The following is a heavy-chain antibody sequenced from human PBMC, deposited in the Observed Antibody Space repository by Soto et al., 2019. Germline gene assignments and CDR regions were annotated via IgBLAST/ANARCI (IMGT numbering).Heavy chain of an antibody. V-gene: IGHV1-69*13. CDR3: ARDRGYYDSSGYYYFDY. D-gene: IGHD3-22*01. CDR1: GRTFSSYA. Sequence: SVKVSCTASGRTFSSYAMTWVRQAPGQGLEWMGGIIPIFGTANYAQKFQGRVTITADESTSTAYMELSSLRSEDTAVYYCARDRGYYDSSGYYYFDYWGQGTLVTVSS. J-gene: IGHJ4*02. CDR2: IIPIFGTA.